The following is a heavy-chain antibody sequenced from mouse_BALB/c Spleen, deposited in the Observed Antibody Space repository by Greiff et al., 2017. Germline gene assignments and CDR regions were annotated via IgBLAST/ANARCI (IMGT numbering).Heavy chain of an antibody. J-gene: IGHJ3*01. D-gene: IGHD1-1*01. CDR1: GYTFTDYW. CDR3: ARYYYGWFAY. V-gene: IGHV1-69*01. Sequence: VQLQQPGAELVMPGASVKMSCKASGYTFTDYWMHWVKQRPGQGLEWIGAIDTSDSYTSYNQKFKGKATLTVDESSSTAYMQLSSLTSEDSAVYYCARYYYGWFAYWGQGTLVTVSA. CDR2: IDTSDSYT.